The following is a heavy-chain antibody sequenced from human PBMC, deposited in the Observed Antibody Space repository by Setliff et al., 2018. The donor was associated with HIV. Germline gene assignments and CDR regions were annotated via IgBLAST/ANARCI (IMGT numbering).Heavy chain of an antibody. Sequence: PSEPLSLTCTVSGGSISSSSYYWGWVRQPPGKGLEWIGSMYYSGSTYYTPSLKSRITISLDTSKNQFSLRMRSVTAADTAVYYCARVFVDTAVLRVLEYYFDSWGRGTLVTVSS. J-gene: IGHJ4*02. V-gene: IGHV4-39*07. CDR1: GGSISSSSYY. D-gene: IGHD5-18*01. CDR3: ARVFVDTAVLRVLEYYFDS. CDR2: MYYSGST.